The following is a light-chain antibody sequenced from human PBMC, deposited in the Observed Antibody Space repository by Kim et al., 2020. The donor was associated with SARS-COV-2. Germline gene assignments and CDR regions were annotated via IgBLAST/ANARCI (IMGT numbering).Light chain of an antibody. Sequence: QSALTQPPSASGSPGQSVTISCTGTSSDVGAYHYVSWYQQHPGKAPTLLIYEVTKRPSGVPARFSASKSGNTASLTVSGLQAEDEADYYCSSDAANNNSLFGGGTQLTVL. J-gene: IGLJ3*02. V-gene: IGLV2-8*01. CDR2: EVT. CDR3: SSDAANNNSL. CDR1: SSDVGAYHY.